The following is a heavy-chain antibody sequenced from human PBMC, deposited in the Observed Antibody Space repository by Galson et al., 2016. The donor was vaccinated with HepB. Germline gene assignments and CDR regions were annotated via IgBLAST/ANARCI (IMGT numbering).Heavy chain of an antibody. D-gene: IGHD4-23*01. CDR2: IIPMFRRT. Sequence: SVKVSCKAPGGTLRTYAISWVRQAPGQRLEWMGGIIPMFRRTNYAEKFQDRVTITADESTSTVYMELSRLRFDDRAVYYCAEPGRDYGGAPCYYYDAMDVWGQGTTVTVSS. CDR1: GGTLRTYA. CDR3: AEPGRDYGGAPCYYYDAMDV. J-gene: IGHJ6*02. V-gene: IGHV1-69*13.